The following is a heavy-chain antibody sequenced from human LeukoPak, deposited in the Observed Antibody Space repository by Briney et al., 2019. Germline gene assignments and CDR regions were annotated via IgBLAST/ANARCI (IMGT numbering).Heavy chain of an antibody. CDR3: ARDGGWGYSYGSYYYYMDV. CDR1: GGSISSGSYY. CDR2: IYTSGST. D-gene: IGHD5-18*01. V-gene: IGHV4-61*02. J-gene: IGHJ6*03. Sequence: SQTLSLTCTVSGGSISSGSYYWSWIRQPAGKGLEWIGRIYTSGSTNYNTSLKSRVTISVDTSKNQFSLKLSSVTAADTAVYYCARDGGWGYSYGSYYYYMDVWGKGTTVTVSS.